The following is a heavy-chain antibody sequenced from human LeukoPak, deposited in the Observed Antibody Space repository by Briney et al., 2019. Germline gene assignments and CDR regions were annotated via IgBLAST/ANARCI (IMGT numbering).Heavy chain of an antibody. CDR3: SRCTEGEI. CDR1: GFSFGDYP. V-gene: IGHV3-49*03. J-gene: IGHJ3*02. D-gene: IGHD2-2*01. CDR2: IRSKAYAGTT. Sequence: GGSLRLSCTASGFSFGDYPMSWFRQAPGKGLEWVGFIRSKAYAGTTEYAASVKGRFTILRDDSKSIAYLQMNSLKTEDTAVYYCSRCTEGEIWGQGTMVTVSS.